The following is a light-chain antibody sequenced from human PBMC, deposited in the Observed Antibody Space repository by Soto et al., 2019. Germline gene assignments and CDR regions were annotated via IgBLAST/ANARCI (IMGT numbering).Light chain of an antibody. J-gene: IGKJ2*01. CDR2: SAS. CDR3: QQLKTYPYT. V-gene: IGKV1-9*01. CDR1: QDINKF. Sequence: IQLTQSPSSLSASVGDRVSITCRASQDINKFLAWFQQKPGKAPNLLIFSASTLQSGVPSRFSGGGSGTDFTLTIISLQPEDFPTYYCQQLKTYPYTFGQGTKLEIK.